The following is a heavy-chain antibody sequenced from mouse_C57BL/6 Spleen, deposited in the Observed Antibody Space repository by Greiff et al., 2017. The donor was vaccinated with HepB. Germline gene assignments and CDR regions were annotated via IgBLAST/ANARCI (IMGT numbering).Heavy chain of an antibody. CDR3: TRHWGTYWYFDV. CDR2: IDPETGGT. Sequence: LVESGAELVRPGASVTLSCKASGYTFTDYEMHWVKQTPVHGLEWIGAIDPETGGTAYNQKFKGKAILTADKSSSTAYMELRSLTSEDSAVYYCTRHWGTYWYFDVWGTGTTVTVSS. D-gene: IGHD4-1*01. CDR1: GYTFTDYE. J-gene: IGHJ1*03. V-gene: IGHV1-15*01.